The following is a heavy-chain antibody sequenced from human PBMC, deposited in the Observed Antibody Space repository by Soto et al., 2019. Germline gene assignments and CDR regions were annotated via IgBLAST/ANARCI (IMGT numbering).Heavy chain of an antibody. V-gene: IGHV1-69*01. CDR2: IIPIFGTA. J-gene: IGHJ5*02. CDR1: GGTLSSYA. Sequence: HVQLVQYGDEVKKPGSSVKVSCKASGGTLSSYAISWVRQAPGPELEWMGGIIPIFGTANYAQKFQGRVTITADESTSTAHMELSSLKSEDTDVYCCARGRVVVAAAGWFDPWGQGPLVTVCS. D-gene: IGHD2-15*01. CDR3: ARGRVVVAAAGWFDP.